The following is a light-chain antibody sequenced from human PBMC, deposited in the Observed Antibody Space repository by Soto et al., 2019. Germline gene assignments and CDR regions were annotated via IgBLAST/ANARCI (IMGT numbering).Light chain of an antibody. Sequence: QSVLTQPASVSGSPGQSITISCTGTSSDVGGYNYVSWYQQHPGKAPKLMIYAVTDRPSGVSSRFSGSKSGNTASLTISGLQAADEADSSCTSYTSISTLFGTGTKVTVL. CDR1: SSDVGGYNY. CDR2: AVT. CDR3: TSYTSISTL. V-gene: IGLV2-14*01. J-gene: IGLJ1*01.